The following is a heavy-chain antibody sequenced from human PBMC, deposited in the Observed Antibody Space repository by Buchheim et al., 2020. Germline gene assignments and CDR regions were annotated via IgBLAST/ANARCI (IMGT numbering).Heavy chain of an antibody. CDR2: IIPILGIA. CDR1: GGTFSSYA. CDR3: ARAAQGHYYDSSGYYTQYYFDY. Sequence: QVQLVQSGAEVKKPGSSVKVSCKASGGTFSSYAISWVRQAPGQGLEWMGRIIPILGIANYAQKFQGRVTITADKSTSTAYMELSRLRSEETAVYYCARAAQGHYYDSSGYYTQYYFDYWGQGTL. D-gene: IGHD3-22*01. V-gene: IGHV1-69*04. J-gene: IGHJ4*02.